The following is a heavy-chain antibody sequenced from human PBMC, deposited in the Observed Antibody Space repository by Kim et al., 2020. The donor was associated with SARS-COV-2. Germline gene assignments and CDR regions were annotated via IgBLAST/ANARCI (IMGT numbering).Heavy chain of an antibody. Sequence: SETLSLTCTVSGDSISNYHWSWIRQPPGKGLEWIGYIYYRGNTNYNPSLKSRVAISQDTSKNQFSLTLTSVTAADKAVDYCARAPLWGISRYMPFENWVQGTLVTVST. CDR2: IYYRGNT. CDR1: GDSISNYH. V-gene: IGHV4-59*13. CDR3: ARAPLWGISRYMPFEN. J-gene: IGHJ4*02. D-gene: IGHD3-16*02.